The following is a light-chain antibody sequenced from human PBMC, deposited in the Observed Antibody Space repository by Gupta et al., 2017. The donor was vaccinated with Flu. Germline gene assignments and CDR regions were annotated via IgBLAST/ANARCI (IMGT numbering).Light chain of an antibody. CDR1: QSVSSSS. CDR2: GAS. V-gene: IGKV3-20*01. CDR3: QQYGTSLPLT. J-gene: IGKJ4*01. Sequence: EIVLTQSPGTLSLSPGERATLSCRASQSVSSSSLAWYQQKPGQAPRLLIYGASSRATGIPDRFSGSGSATDFTLTISRLEPEDFALYYCQQYGTSLPLTFGGGTKVEIK.